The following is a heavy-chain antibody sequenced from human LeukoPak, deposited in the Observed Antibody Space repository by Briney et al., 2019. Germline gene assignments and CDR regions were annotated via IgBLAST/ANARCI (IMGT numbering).Heavy chain of an antibody. V-gene: IGHV3-21*01. CDR3: ARTIAVAANNYFDY. CDR1: GFTFSSYS. CDR2: ISSSSSYI. D-gene: IGHD6-19*01. J-gene: IGHJ4*02. Sequence: GGSLRLSCAASGFTFSSYSMNWVRQAPGKGLEWVPSISSSSSYIYYADSVKGRFTISRDNAKNSLYLQMNSLRAEDTAVYYCARTIAVAANNYFDYWGQGTLVTVSS.